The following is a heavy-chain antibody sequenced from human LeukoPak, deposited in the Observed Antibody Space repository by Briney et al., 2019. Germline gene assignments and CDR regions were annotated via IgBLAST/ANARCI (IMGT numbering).Heavy chain of an antibody. V-gene: IGHV3-48*01. D-gene: IGHD5-12*01. J-gene: IGHJ4*02. CDR1: GFTFSSYT. Sequence: GGSLRLSCEASGFTFSSYTMNWVRQAPGKGLEWVSYITSSSSTIYYADSVKGRFTISRDNAKNSLYLQMNSLRAEDTAVYYCTTDIVAPRSPFDYWGQGTLVTVSS. CDR3: TTDIVAPRSPFDY. CDR2: ITSSSSTI.